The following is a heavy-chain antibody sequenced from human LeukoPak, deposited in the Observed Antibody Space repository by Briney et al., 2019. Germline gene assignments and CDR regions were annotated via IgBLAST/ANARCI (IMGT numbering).Heavy chain of an antibody. V-gene: IGHV4-39*01. CDR1: GVTFSSYSMN. D-gene: IGHD6-19*01. CDR3: ARHIGSGWSYFDY. Sequence: GSLRLSCAASGVTFSSYSMNWVRQAPGKGLEWIGSIYYSGSTYYNPSLKSRVTISVDTSKNQFSLKLSSVTAADTAAYYCARHIGSGWSYFDYWGQGTLVTVSS. J-gene: IGHJ4*02. CDR2: IYYSGST.